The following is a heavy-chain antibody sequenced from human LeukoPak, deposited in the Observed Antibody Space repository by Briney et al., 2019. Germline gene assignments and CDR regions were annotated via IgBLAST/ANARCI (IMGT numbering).Heavy chain of an antibody. J-gene: IGHJ4*02. CDR1: GGSISSYY. CDR2: IYYSGST. Sequence: PSETLSLTCTVSGGSISSYYWSWIRQPAGKGLEWIGYIYYSGSTNYNPSLKSRVTISVDTSKNQFSLKLSSVTAADTAVYYCARGPDYYDSSGYPFDYWGQGTLVTVSS. CDR3: ARGPDYYDSSGYPFDY. D-gene: IGHD3-22*01. V-gene: IGHV4-59*01.